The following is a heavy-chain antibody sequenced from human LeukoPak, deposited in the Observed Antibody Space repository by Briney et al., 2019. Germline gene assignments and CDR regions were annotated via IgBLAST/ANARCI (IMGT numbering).Heavy chain of an antibody. J-gene: IGHJ5*02. V-gene: IGHV4-34*01. CDR1: GGSFSGYY. D-gene: IGHD3-10*01. CDR2: INHSGST. CDR3: ARGPDSGSYFAWFDP. Sequence: SETLSLTCAVYGGSFSGYYWSWIRQPPGKGLEWIGEINHSGSTHYNPSFKSRVTISVDTSKNQFSLRLSSVTAADTALYYCARGPDSGSYFAWFDPWGQGTLVTVSS.